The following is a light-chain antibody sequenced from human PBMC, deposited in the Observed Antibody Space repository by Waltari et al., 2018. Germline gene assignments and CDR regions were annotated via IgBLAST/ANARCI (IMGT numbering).Light chain of an antibody. CDR1: SRDIGTHYL. J-gene: IGLJ1*01. Sequence: QSALTQPASVSGSPGQSITLSFTETSRDIGTHYLFPWYQQHPCQAPKILIYAVTKSPSGFSWCFSGSKSGNTASLTISGLQAEDEADYYCCSYAGSSTYVFGTGTKVTVL. CDR2: AVT. CDR3: CSYAGSSTYV. V-gene: IGLV2-23*02.